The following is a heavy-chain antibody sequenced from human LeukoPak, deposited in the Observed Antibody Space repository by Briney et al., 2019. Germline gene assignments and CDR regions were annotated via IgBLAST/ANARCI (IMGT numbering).Heavy chain of an antibody. V-gene: IGHV4-31*03. J-gene: IGHJ2*01. Sequence: PSQTLSLTCTVSGGSISSGDYYWSWIRQHPGKGLEWIGYIYYSGSTYYNPSLQSRLTISLDTSKNQFSLELSSVTAADTAVYYCASLLAAPQGDFDLWGRGTLVTVSS. D-gene: IGHD6-13*01. CDR1: GGSISSGDYY. CDR2: IYYSGST. CDR3: ASLLAAPQGDFDL.